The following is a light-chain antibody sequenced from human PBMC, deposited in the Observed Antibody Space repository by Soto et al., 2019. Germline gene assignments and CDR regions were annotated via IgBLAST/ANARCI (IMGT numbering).Light chain of an antibody. CDR2: NVS. Sequence: QSALTQPRSVSGSPGQSVTITCTGTSSHGGGYNYVSWYQQHAGRGPKLMIYNVSRQPSGVPDRFSGSKSGSTASLTLSALQAVGEAETYSCTYAGSYSFVFGTGTKLTVL. J-gene: IGLJ1*01. V-gene: IGLV2-11*01. CDR3: CTYAGSYSFV. CDR1: SSHGGGYNY.